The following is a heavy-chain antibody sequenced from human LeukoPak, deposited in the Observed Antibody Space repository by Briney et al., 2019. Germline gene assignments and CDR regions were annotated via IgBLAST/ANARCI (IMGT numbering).Heavy chain of an antibody. D-gene: IGHD2-2*01. Sequence: PSETLSLTCAVYGGSFSGYYWSWIRQPPGKGLEWIGYIYYSGSTNYNPSLKSRVTISVDTSKNQFSLKLSSVTAADTAVYYCARHDDAPYCSSTSCYPAMDVWGQGTTVTVSS. CDR2: IYYSGST. J-gene: IGHJ6*02. CDR1: GGSFSGYY. V-gene: IGHV4-59*08. CDR3: ARHDDAPYCSSTSCYPAMDV.